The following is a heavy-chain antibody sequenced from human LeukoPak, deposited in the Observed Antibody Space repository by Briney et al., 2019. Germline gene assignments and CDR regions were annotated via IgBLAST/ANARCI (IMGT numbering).Heavy chain of an antibody. J-gene: IGHJ4*03. CDR2: LYSDGNT. CDR3: AKGGGPLACKNLAV. V-gene: IGHV3-53*01. D-gene: IGHD2/OR15-2a*01. Sequence: GGSLRLSCAASGFTVITNDMTWVRQAPGKGLEWVSVLYSDGNTKYADSVQGRFTISRDNSKNTLYLEMNSLSPDDTAVYYCAKGGGPLACKNLAVWGQGTLVTVSS. CDR1: GFTVITND.